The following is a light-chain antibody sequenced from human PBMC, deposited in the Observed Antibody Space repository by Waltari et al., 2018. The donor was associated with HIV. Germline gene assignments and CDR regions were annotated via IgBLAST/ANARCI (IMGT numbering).Light chain of an antibody. CDR2: DAS. J-gene: IGKJ2*01. Sequence: DIQMTQSPSSLSASVGDRVTITCQASHHINNYLNWYQQKPGTAPKLLIYDASNFETGVPSRFSGSGYGTHFSFTITGLQPEDVATYYCQQSDNVPYTFGQGTKLEIK. V-gene: IGKV1-33*01. CDR1: HHINNY. CDR3: QQSDNVPYT.